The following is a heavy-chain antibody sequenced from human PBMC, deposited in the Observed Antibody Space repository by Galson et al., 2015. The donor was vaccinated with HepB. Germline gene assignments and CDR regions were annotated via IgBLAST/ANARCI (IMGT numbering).Heavy chain of an antibody. J-gene: IGHJ6*02. V-gene: IGHV3-33*08. CDR3: ARESGDYPPYYYYGMDV. CDR2: IWNDGINK. Sequence: SLRLSCAASGFTFSSYGMHWVRQAPGKGLEWVAVIWNDGINKYYADSVKGRFTISRDNSKNTLYLQMNSLSAEDTAVYYCARESGDYPPYYYYGMDVWGQGTPVTVSS. D-gene: IGHD4-17*01. CDR1: GFTFSSYG.